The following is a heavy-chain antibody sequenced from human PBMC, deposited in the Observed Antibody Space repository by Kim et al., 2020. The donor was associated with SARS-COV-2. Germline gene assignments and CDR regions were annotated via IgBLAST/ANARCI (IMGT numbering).Heavy chain of an antibody. CDR2: INEDGSEP. D-gene: IGHD4-17*01. CDR3: ARVATRTSPVNY. CDR1: GFTFSSHW. J-gene: IGHJ4*02. Sequence: GGSLRLSCVASGFTFSSHWMSWVRQAPGKGLEWVAHINEDGSEPYYVNSVKGRFTISRDNAKKSLYLQMNTLRADDTAVYYCARVATRTSPVNYWGPGTLVTVSS. V-gene: IGHV3-7*03.